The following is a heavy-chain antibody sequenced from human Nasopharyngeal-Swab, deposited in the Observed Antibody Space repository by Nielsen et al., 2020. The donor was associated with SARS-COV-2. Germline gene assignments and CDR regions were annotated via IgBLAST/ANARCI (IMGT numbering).Heavy chain of an antibody. CDR1: GGTFSSYA. CDR3: AGPRGDYGGFDY. CDR2: IIPILGIA. D-gene: IGHD4-17*01. J-gene: IGHJ4*02. Sequence: SVKVSCKASGGTFSSYAISWVRQAPGQGLEWMGRIIPILGIANYAQKFQGRVTITADKSTSTAYMELSSLRSGDTAVYYCAGPRGDYGGFDYWGQGTLVTVSS. V-gene: IGHV1-69*04.